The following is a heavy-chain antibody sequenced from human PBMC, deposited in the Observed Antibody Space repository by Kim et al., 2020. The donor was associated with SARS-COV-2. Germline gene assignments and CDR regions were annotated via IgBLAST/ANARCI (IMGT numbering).Heavy chain of an antibody. Sequence: SETLSLTCAVYGGSFSGYYWSWIRQPPGKGLEWIGEINHSGSTNYNPSLKSRVTISVDTSKNQFSLKLSSVTAADTAVYYCAMRYCSGGSCYSGGFDPWGQGTLVTVSS. CDR1: GGSFSGYY. CDR2: INHSGST. CDR3: AMRYCSGGSCYSGGFDP. D-gene: IGHD2-15*01. J-gene: IGHJ5*02. V-gene: IGHV4-34*01.